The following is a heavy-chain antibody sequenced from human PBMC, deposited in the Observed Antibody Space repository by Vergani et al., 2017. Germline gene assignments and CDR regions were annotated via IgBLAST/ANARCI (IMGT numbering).Heavy chain of an antibody. Sequence: QVQLQQWGAGLLKPSETLSLTCAVYGGSFSGYYWSWIRQPPGKGLEWIGYIYYSGSTNYNPSLKSRVTISVDTFKNQFSLKLSSVTAADTAVYYCARHGAYCSGGSCYSEDWYFDLWGRGTLVTVSS. CDR2: IYYSGST. D-gene: IGHD2-15*01. CDR1: GGSFSGYY. J-gene: IGHJ2*01. CDR3: ARHGAYCSGGSCYSEDWYFDL. V-gene: IGHV4-34*11.